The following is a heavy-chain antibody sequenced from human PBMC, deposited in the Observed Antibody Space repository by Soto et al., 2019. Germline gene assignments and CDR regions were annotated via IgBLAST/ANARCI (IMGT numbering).Heavy chain of an antibody. CDR2: LNTGNGIT. D-gene: IGHD3-10*01. Sequence: QVHLVQSGAEVKKPGASVKVSCKGSADTFTNHALTWVRQAHGQKLEWMGRLNTGNGITKYSQKFQGRVTTTRDTSASTAYMELSSMRFEETAIYYCERERITIFVGPPVYWGQGTLVTVSS. CDR1: ADTFTNHA. J-gene: IGHJ4*02. V-gene: IGHV1-3*04. CDR3: ERERITIFVGPPVY.